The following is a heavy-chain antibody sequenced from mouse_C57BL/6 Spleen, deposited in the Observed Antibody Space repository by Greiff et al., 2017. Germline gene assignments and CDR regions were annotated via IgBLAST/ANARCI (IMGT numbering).Heavy chain of an antibody. CDR2: IYPGSGST. J-gene: IGHJ2*01. CDR1: GYTFTSYW. CDR3: ARSGGTLTRGNY. Sequence: QVQLQQPGAELVKPGASVKMSCKASGYTFTSYWITWVKQRPGQGLEWIGDIYPGSGSTNYNEKFKSKATLTVDTSSSTAYMQRSSLTSEDSAVYYCARSGGTLTRGNYWGQGTTLTVSS. D-gene: IGHD1-1*01. V-gene: IGHV1-55*01.